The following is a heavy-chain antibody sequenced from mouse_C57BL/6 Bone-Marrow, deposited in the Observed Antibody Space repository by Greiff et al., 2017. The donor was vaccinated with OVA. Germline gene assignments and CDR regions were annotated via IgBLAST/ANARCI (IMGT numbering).Heavy chain of an antibody. V-gene: IGHV1-52*01. CDR1: GYTFTSYW. J-gene: IGHJ2*01. D-gene: IGHD2-3*01. CDR2: IDPSDSET. CDR3: ASGGYDGYQYYFDY. Sequence: VQLQQPGAELVRPGSSVKLSCKASGYTFTSYWMHWVKQRPIQGLEWIGNIDPSDSETHYNQKFKDKATLTVDKSSSTAYMQLSSLTSEDSAVYYCASGGYDGYQYYFDYWGQGTTLTVSS.